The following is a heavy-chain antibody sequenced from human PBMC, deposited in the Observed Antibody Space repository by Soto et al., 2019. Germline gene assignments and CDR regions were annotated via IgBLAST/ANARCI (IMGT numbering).Heavy chain of an antibody. CDR2: ISSSSSYI. D-gene: IGHD2-21*02. V-gene: IGHV3-21*01. CDR3: ARGDCGNSAPFDY. Sequence: EVQLVESGGGLVKPGGSLRLSCAASGFTFSSYSMNWVRQAPGKGLEWVSSISSSSSYIYYADSVKGRFTISRDNAKNSLYLQMNSLRAEDTAVYYCARGDCGNSAPFDYWGQGTLVTVSS. CDR1: GFTFSSYS. J-gene: IGHJ4*02.